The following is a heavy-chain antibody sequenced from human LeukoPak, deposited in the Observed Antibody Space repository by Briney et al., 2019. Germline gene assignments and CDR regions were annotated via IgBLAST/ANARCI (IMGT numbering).Heavy chain of an antibody. Sequence: SETLSLTCTVSGGSISSSSYYWGWIRQPPGKGLEWIGSIYYSGSTYYNPSLKSRVTISVDTSKNQFSLKLSSVTAEDTAVYYCATLTVPPGAGAFDIWGQGTMVTVSS. CDR1: GGSISSSSYY. CDR3: ATLTVPPGAGAFDI. V-gene: IGHV4-39*01. CDR2: IYYSGST. J-gene: IGHJ3*02. D-gene: IGHD4-17*01.